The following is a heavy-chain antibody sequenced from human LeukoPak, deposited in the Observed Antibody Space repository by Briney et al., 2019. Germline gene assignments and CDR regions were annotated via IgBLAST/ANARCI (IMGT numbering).Heavy chain of an antibody. CDR1: GFTFSSYG. Sequence: PGGSLRLSCAASGFTFSSYGMSWVRQAPGKGLEWVSAISGSGGSTYYADSVKGRFTISRDNSQNTLYLQMNSLRSEDTAAYYCAKADENYYYYYYLDVWGKGTTVTVSS. V-gene: IGHV3-23*01. J-gene: IGHJ6*03. CDR2: ISGSGGST. CDR3: AKADENYYYYYYLDV.